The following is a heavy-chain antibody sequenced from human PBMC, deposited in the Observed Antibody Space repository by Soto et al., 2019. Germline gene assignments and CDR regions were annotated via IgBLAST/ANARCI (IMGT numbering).Heavy chain of an antibody. CDR1: GFTFSSYA. D-gene: IGHD2-2*01. Sequence: GGSLRLSCAASGFTFSSYAMSWVRQAPGKGLEWVSAISGSGGSTYYADSVKGRFTISRDNAKNSLYLQMNSLRAEDTAVYYCARDESVVVPAAMARCDDAFDIWGQGTMVTVSS. J-gene: IGHJ3*02. V-gene: IGHV3-23*01. CDR2: ISGSGGST. CDR3: ARDESVVVPAAMARCDDAFDI.